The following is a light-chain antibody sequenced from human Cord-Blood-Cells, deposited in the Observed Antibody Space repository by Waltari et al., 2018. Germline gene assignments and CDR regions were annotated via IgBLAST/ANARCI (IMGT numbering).Light chain of an antibody. J-gene: IGKJ4*01. V-gene: IGKV3-11*01. CDR3: QQRSNWPQLT. CDR2: DAS. CDR1: QSVSSY. Sequence: DIVLTQSPATLSLSTGEPATLSCRASQSVSSYLAWYQQKPGQAPRLLIYDASNRATGIPARFSGSGSGTDFTLTISSLEPEDFAVYYCQQRSNWPQLTFGGGTKVEIK.